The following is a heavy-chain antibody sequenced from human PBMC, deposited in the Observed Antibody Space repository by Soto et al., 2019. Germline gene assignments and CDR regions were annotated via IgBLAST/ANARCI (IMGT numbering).Heavy chain of an antibody. CDR2: MNPNSGYT. V-gene: IGHV1-8*01. CDR3: ARGAAVGPFNWFDT. CDR1: GYTFSSYE. J-gene: IGHJ5*02. D-gene: IGHD6-25*01. Sequence: ASVKVSCKASGYTFSSYEINWVRQATGQGLEWMGWMNPNSGYTGYAQKFQGRVTMTMNSSISTAYMDLSSLRSEDTAVYYCARGAAVGPFNWFDTWGQGTLVTVSS.